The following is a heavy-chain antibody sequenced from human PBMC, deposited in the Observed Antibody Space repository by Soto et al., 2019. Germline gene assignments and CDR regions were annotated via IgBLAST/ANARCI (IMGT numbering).Heavy chain of an antibody. CDR1: GGSISSYY. V-gene: IGHV4-59*01. D-gene: IGHD3-10*01. J-gene: IGHJ6*03. CDR3: ASDYYYGSGTNGDYYYMDV. Sequence: SETLSLTCTVSGGSISSYYWSWIRQPPGKGLEWIGYIYYSGSTNYNPSLKSRVTISVDTSKNQFSLKLSSVTAADTAAYYCASDYYYGSGTNGDYYYMDVWGKGTTVTVSS. CDR2: IYYSGST.